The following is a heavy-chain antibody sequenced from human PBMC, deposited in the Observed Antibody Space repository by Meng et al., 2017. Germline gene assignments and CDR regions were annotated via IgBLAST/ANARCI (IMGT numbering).Heavy chain of an antibody. CDR3: ARRGIGDCSSTSCYGDLDY. CDR2: IIPIFGTA. J-gene: IGHJ4*02. CDR1: GGTFSSYA. D-gene: IGHD2-2*01. Sequence: SVKVSCKASGGTFSSYAISWVRQAPGQGLEWMGGIIPIFGTANYAQKFQGRVTITTDESTSTAYMELSSLRSEDTAVYYCARRGIGDCSSTSCYGDLDYWGQGTLVTVSS. V-gene: IGHV1-69*05.